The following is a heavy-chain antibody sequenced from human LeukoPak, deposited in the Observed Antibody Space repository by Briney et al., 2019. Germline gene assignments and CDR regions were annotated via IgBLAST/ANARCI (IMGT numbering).Heavy chain of an antibody. Sequence: GGFVRLSCAASGFTFSTYNMNWVRQAPGKGLEWVSSISSSSSTIYYADSVKGRFTISRDNAKNSLYLQMNSLRAEDTAVYYCATLYRGSYDYWGQGTLVTVSS. CDR1: GFTFSTYN. CDR3: ATLYRGSYDY. CDR2: ISSSSSTI. J-gene: IGHJ4*02. D-gene: IGHD1-26*01. V-gene: IGHV3-48*01.